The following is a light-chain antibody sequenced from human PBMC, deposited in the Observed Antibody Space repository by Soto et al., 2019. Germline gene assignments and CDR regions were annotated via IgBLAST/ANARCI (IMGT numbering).Light chain of an antibody. CDR1: NSDVGGYNH. J-gene: IGLJ2*01. CDR2: GVS. CDR3: SSYTITNTLEVL. Sequence: QSALTQPASVSGSPGQSITISCTGTNSDVGGYNHVSWYQQRPGEAPKLVIYGVSNRPSGISNRFSGSKSGNTASLTISGLQAEDEADYYCSSYTITNTLEVLFGGGIKLTVL. V-gene: IGLV2-14*01.